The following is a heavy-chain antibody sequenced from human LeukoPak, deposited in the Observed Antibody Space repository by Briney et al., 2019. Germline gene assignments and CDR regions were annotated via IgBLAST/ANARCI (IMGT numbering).Heavy chain of an antibody. D-gene: IGHD3-10*01. J-gene: IGHJ5*02. CDR2: IYYSGST. V-gene: IGHV4-38-2*02. CDR1: GYSISSGYY. CDR3: ARAPSYGGWFDP. Sequence: SETLSLTCTVSGYSISSGYYWGWIRQTPGKGLEWIGYIYYSGSTNYNSSLKSRVTISVDTSKNQFSLRLTSVTAADTAVYYCARAPSYGGWFDPWGQGTLVTVSS.